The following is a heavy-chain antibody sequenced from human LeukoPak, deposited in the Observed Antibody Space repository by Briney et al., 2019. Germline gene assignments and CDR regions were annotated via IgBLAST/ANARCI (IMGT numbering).Heavy chain of an antibody. D-gene: IGHD1-26*01. CDR1: GFTFSSYS. Sequence: GGSLRLSCAASGFTFSSYSMNWVRQAPGKGLEWVSSISSSSYIYYADSVKGRFTISRDNAKNSLYLQMNSLRAEDTAVYYCARDWDSGSSFDYWGQGTLVTVSS. CDR3: ARDWDSGSSFDY. J-gene: IGHJ4*02. CDR2: ISSSSYI. V-gene: IGHV3-21*01.